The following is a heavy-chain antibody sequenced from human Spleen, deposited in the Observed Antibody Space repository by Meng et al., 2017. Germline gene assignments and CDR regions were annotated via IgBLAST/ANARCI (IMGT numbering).Heavy chain of an antibody. J-gene: IGHJ4*02. D-gene: IGHD4-11*01. CDR1: GGSFSDYY. CDR3: ARGPTTMAHDFDY. Sequence: LERWGAGLLKPSDTLSLPCVVAGGSFSDYYWSWIRQPPGKGLEWIGEINHSGSTNYNPSLESRATISVDTSQNNLSLKLSSVTAADSAVYYCARGPTTMAHDFDYWGQGTLVTVSS. CDR2: INHSGST. V-gene: IGHV4-34*01.